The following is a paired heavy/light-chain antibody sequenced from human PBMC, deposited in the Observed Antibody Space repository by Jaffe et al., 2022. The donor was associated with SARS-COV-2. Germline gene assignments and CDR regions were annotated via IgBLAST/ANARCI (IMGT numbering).Light chain of an antibody. J-gene: IGLJ1*01. V-gene: IGLV2-18*02. Sequence: QSALTQPPSVSGSPGQSVTISCTGTSSDVGRYDRVSWYQQPPGTTPKLMIYEVSDRPSGVPDRFSGSKSGNTASLTISGLQAEDEADYYCSSYTSSDTYVFGTGTKVTVL. CDR1: SSDVGRYDR. CDR2: EVS. CDR3: SSYTSSDTYV.
Heavy chain of an antibody. CDR3: ARRGSGWAFDY. V-gene: IGHV4-39*01. Sequence: QVQLQESGPGLVKPSETLSLTCTVSGGSINSNSYTWGWVRQPPGRGLEWIGTIFHSGSTYYNPSLKSRLTISVDTSKNQFSLKLNSVTAADTAVYYCARRGSGWAFDYWGQGTMVTVSS. CDR1: GGSINSNSYT. J-gene: IGHJ4*02. D-gene: IGHD6-19*01. CDR2: IFHSGST.